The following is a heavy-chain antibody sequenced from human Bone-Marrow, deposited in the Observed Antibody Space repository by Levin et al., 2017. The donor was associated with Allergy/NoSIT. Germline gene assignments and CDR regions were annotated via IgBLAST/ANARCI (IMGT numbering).Heavy chain of an antibody. Sequence: PGGSLRLSCAASGFSFTTYWMDWVRQAPGKGLEWVANIKGDGSSKNYVDSVKGRFTISRDNAKNSLYLQMNSLRAEDTAVYYCVKENWYFDFWGQGTLVTVSS. V-gene: IGHV3-7*01. CDR3: VKENWYFDF. CDR1: GFSFTTYW. CDR2: IKGDGSSK. J-gene: IGHJ4*02. D-gene: IGHD1-1*01.